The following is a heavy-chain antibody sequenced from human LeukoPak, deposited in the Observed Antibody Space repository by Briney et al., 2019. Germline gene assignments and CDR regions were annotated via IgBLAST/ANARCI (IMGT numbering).Heavy chain of an antibody. D-gene: IGHD1-7*01. Sequence: PGGSLRLSCAASGFTFSSYAMSWVRQAPGKGLEWVSSISSSSSYIYYADSVKGRFTISRDNAKNSLYLQMNSLRAEDTAVYYCARMNYISSGWGAPFDYWGQGTLVTVSS. CDR1: GFTFSSYA. CDR3: ARMNYISSGWGAPFDY. CDR2: ISSSSSYI. J-gene: IGHJ4*02. V-gene: IGHV3-21*01.